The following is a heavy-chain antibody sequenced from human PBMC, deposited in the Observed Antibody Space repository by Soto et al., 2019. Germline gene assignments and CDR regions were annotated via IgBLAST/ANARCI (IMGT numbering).Heavy chain of an antibody. CDR1: GYTFTRYY. CDR2: INPSGGST. J-gene: IGHJ5*02. D-gene: IGHD5-12*01. Sequence: EASVPVSCKASGYTFTRYYMHWVRQAPGQGLEWMGIINPSGGSTSYAQKFQGRVTMTRDTSTSTVYMELSSLRSEDTAVYYCARERGEVATTRPYNWFDPWGQGTLVTVSS. V-gene: IGHV1-46*01. CDR3: ARERGEVATTRPYNWFDP.